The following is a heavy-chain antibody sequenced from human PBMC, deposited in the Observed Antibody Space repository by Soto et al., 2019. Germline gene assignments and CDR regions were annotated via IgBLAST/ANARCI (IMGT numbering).Heavy chain of an antibody. CDR2: IYHSGST. CDR1: GGSISSGGYS. CDR3: AGSGYYHNSGMDV. Sequence: TSETLSLTCAVSGGSISSGGYSWSWIRQPPGKGLEWIGYIYHSGSTYYNPSLKSRVTISVDRSKNQFSLKLSSVTAADTAVYYGAGSGYYHNSGMDVWGQGTTVTVSS. D-gene: IGHD3-22*01. V-gene: IGHV4-30-2*01. J-gene: IGHJ6*02.